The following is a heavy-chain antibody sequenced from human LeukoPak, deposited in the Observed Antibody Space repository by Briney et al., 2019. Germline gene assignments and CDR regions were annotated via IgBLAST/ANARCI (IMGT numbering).Heavy chain of an antibody. Sequence: SETLSLTCAVSGYSISSGYYWGWIRQPPGKGLECIGSIYHSGSTYYNPSLKSRVTISVDTSKNQFSLKLSSVTAADTAVYYCARQPRYCSSTSCYYYYYMDVWGKGTTVTVSS. V-gene: IGHV4-38-2*01. J-gene: IGHJ6*03. CDR2: IYHSGST. D-gene: IGHD2-2*01. CDR3: ARQPRYCSSTSCYYYYYMDV. CDR1: GYSISSGYY.